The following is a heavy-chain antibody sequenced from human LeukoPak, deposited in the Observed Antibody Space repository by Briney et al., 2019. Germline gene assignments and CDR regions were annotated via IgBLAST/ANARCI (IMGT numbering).Heavy chain of an antibody. D-gene: IGHD4-23*01. CDR3: ARSPGDYGGNQLQGGWGAFDI. V-gene: IGHV5-51*01. Sequence: GESLQISCKGSGYSFTSYWIGWVRQMPGKGLEWMGIIYPGDSDTRYSPSFQGQVTISADKSISTAYLQWSSLKASDTAMYYCARSPGDYGGNQLQGGWGAFDIWGQGTMVTVSS. CDR2: IYPGDSDT. J-gene: IGHJ3*02. CDR1: GYSFTSYW.